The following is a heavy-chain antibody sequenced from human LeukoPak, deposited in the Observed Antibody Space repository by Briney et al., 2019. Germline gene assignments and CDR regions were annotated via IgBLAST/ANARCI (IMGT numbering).Heavy chain of an antibody. V-gene: IGHV3-30*18. Sequence: GGSLRLSCAASGFTFSSCGMHWVRQAPGRGLEWVAVISYDGSNKYYADAVKGRFTISRDNSKNTLYLQMIGLRAEDTALYYCAKGYLGTPLSIDNWGQGTLLIVSS. CDR1: GFTFSSCG. CDR3: AKGYLGTPLSIDN. D-gene: IGHD7-27*01. J-gene: IGHJ4*02. CDR2: ISYDGSNK.